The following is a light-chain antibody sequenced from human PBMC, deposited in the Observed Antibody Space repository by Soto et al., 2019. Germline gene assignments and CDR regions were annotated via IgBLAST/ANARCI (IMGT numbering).Light chain of an antibody. CDR1: SSDVGGYNY. V-gene: IGLV2-14*01. Sequence: QSALTQPASVSGSPGHSITISCTGTSSDVGGYNYVSWYQQHPGKSPKLMIYDVSNRPSGVSNRLSVSKSGNTASLTISGLQAEDEDDSSCSSYTRSSPVVFAGGTKLTVL. CDR3: SSYTRSSPVV. CDR2: DVS. J-gene: IGLJ2*01.